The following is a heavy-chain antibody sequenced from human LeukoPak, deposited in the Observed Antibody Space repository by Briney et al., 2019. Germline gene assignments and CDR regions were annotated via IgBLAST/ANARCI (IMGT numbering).Heavy chain of an antibody. V-gene: IGHV1-69*04. CDR1: GGTFSSYA. D-gene: IGHD3-22*01. CDR3: AIQYYYDSSGYPPAYY. CDR2: IIPILGIA. J-gene: IGHJ4*02. Sequence: SVKVSCKASGGTFSSYAISWVRQAPGQGLEWMGRIIPILGIANYTQKFQGGVTITADKSTSTAYMELSSLRSEDTAVYYCAIQYYYDSSGYPPAYYWGQGTLVTVSS.